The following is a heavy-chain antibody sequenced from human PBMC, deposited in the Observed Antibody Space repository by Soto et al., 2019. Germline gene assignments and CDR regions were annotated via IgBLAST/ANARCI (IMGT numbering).Heavy chain of an antibody. CDR2: IGTAGDT. J-gene: IGHJ3*02. CDR3: AREASGSGYYDAFDI. D-gene: IGHD3-22*01. V-gene: IGHV3-13*01. Sequence: GSLRLSCAASGFTFSSYDMHWVRQATGKGLEWVSAIGTAGDTYYPGSVKGRFTISRENAKNSLYLQMNSLRAEDTAVYYCAREASGSGYYDAFDIWGQGTTVTVSS. CDR1: GFTFSSYD.